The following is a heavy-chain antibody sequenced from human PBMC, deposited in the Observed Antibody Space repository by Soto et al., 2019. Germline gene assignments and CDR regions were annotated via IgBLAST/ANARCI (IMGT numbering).Heavy chain of an antibody. CDR1: GGTFSTYA. J-gene: IGHJ4*02. V-gene: IGHV1-69*12. D-gene: IGHD5-18*01. Sequence: QVQLVQSGAEVKKPESSVKVSCKAPGGTFSTYAISWVRQAPGQGLEWMGGIIPMFGTANYAQRFQDRVTITADESTNTREMELSSLRSEDTAVYFCASGIQLWLRRINNGYSGWGQGALVTVSS. CDR3: ASGIQLWLRRINNGYSG. CDR2: IIPMFGTA.